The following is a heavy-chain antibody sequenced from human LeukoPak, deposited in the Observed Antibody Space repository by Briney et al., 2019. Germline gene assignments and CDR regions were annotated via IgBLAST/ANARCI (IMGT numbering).Heavy chain of an antibody. Sequence: PGGSLRLSCAASGFTFSSYGMSWVRQAPGKGLEWVSATSGSGGITYYADSVKGRFTISRDNSKNTLYLQMNSLRAEDTAVYYCAKYDSSGYYHSSFDHWGQGTLVTVSS. CDR3: AKYDSSGYYHSSFDH. V-gene: IGHV3-23*01. CDR2: TSGSGGIT. J-gene: IGHJ4*02. D-gene: IGHD3-22*01. CDR1: GFTFSSYG.